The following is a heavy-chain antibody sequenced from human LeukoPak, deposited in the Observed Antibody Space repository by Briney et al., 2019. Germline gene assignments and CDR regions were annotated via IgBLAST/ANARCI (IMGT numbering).Heavy chain of an antibody. V-gene: IGHV1-2*02. CDR1: GYTFTGYY. J-gene: IGHJ4*02. CDR2: INPNSGGT. Sequence: ASVKVSCKASGYTFTGYYMHWVRQAPGQGLEWMGWINPNSGGTNYAQKLQGRVTMTTDTSTSTAYMELRSLRTDDTAVYYCARSALLWFGELLDYYFDYWGQGTLVTVSS. D-gene: IGHD3-10*01. CDR3: ARSALLWFGELLDYYFDY.